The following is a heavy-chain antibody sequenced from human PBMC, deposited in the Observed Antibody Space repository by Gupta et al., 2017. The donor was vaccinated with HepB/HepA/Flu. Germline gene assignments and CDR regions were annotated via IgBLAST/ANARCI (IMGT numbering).Heavy chain of an antibody. D-gene: IGHD3-22*01. CDR3: AKGIRITMIVVASDY. J-gene: IGHJ4*02. Sequence: EVQLVESGGGLVQPGRSLRLSCAASGFTFDDYAMHWVRQAPGKGLEWVSGISWNSGSIGYADSVKGRFTISRDNAKNSLYLQMNSLRAEDTALYYCAKGIRITMIVVASDYWGQGTLVTVSS. CDR1: GFTFDDYA. V-gene: IGHV3-9*01. CDR2: ISWNSGSI.